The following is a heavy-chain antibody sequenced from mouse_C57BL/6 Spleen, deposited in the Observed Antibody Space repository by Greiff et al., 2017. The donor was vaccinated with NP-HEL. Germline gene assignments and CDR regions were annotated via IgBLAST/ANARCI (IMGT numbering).Heavy chain of an antibody. CDR3: ARRLYYGNYSWYFDV. Sequence: VQLQQSGPELVKPGASVKISCKASGYSFTGYYMNWVKQSPEKSLEWIGEINPSTGGTTYNQKFKAKATLTADKSSSTAYMQLKSLTSEDSAVYYCARRLYYGNYSWYFDVWGTGTTVTVSS. D-gene: IGHD2-1*01. J-gene: IGHJ1*03. CDR1: GYSFTGYY. CDR2: INPSTGGT. V-gene: IGHV1-42*01.